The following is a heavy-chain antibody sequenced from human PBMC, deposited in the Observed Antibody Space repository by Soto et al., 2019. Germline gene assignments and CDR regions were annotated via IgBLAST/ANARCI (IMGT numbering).Heavy chain of an antibody. J-gene: IGHJ4*02. CDR3: ARQGSGSYYFDY. CDR1: GFPFSSYA. CDR2: ISSNGGST. V-gene: IGHV3-64*01. D-gene: IGHD2-15*01. Sequence: EVQLVESGGGLVQPGGSLRLSCAASGFPFSSYAMHWVRPAPGKGLEYVSAISSNGGSTYYANSVKGRFTISRDNSKNTLYLQMGSLRAEDMAVYYCARQGSGSYYFDYWGQGTLVTVSS.